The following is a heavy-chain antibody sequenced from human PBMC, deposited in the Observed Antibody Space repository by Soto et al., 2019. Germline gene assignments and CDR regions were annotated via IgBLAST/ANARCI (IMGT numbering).Heavy chain of an antibody. CDR2: INGGNGDT. V-gene: IGHV1-3*01. CDR3: ARGYCSSTSCQYYFDF. D-gene: IGHD2-2*01. J-gene: IGHJ4*02. CDR1: GYTFTGYA. Sequence: ASVKVSCKXSGYTFTGYATHWVRQAPGQRHEWMGWINGGNGDTKYSQKFQGRVTITRDTSASTAYMELTSLGSEDTAVYHCARGYCSSTSCQYYFDFWGQGTLVTVSS.